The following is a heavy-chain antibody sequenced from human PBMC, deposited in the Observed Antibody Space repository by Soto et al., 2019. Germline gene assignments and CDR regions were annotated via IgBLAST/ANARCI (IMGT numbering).Heavy chain of an antibody. V-gene: IGHV4-34*01. J-gene: IGHJ5*02. CDR1: GGSFSGYY. CDR2: INHSGST. Sequence: NPSETLSLTCAVYGGSFSGYYWSWIRQPPGKGLEWIGEINHSGSTNYNPSLKSRVTISVDTSKNQFSLKLSSVTAADTAVYYCARDLAPWIEAAGTEGWFDPWGQGTLVTVSS. D-gene: IGHD6-13*01. CDR3: ARDLAPWIEAAGTEGWFDP.